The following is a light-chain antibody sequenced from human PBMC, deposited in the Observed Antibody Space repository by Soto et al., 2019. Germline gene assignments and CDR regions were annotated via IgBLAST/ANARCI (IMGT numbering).Light chain of an antibody. CDR3: HQDGPSPLST. Sequence: VLTQSPGTLSLSPGERATLSCRAGQSVSSGYLAWYQQQPGQAPRHLLYVTYTRATGSPDRFSGSVSGTDFTIPISRLQIEDFAVYSWHQDGPSPLSTFAPGTKLEI. CDR2: VTY. J-gene: IGKJ2*01. CDR1: QSVSSGY. V-gene: IGKV3-20*01.